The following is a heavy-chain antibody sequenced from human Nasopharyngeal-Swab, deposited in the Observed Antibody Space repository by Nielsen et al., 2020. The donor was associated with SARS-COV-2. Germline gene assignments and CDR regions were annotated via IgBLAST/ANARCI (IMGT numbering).Heavy chain of an antibody. CDR1: GFTFSDYY. J-gene: IGHJ6*02. V-gene: IGHV3-11*04. Sequence: GESLKISCAASGFTFSDYYMSWIRQAPGKGLEWVSYISTSGSTISFADSVKGRFTISRDNAKNSLYLQMNSLRAEDTAVYYCARDGLDYDFWSAYFMDVWGQGTTVTVSS. CDR2: ISTSGSTI. D-gene: IGHD3-3*01. CDR3: ARDGLDYDFWSAYFMDV.